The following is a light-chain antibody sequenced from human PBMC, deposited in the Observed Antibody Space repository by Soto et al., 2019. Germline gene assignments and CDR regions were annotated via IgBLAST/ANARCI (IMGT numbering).Light chain of an antibody. J-gene: IGKJ2*01. V-gene: IGKV3-20*01. CDR1: QSVSSSY. Sequence: EIVLTQSPGTLSLSPGERATLSCRASQSVSSSYLAWYQQKPGQAPRLLIYGASSRATGIPDRFSGSRSETDFTLTISRREPENFAGYYWQQCGTSPPHSFGQVTKLEIK. CDR2: GAS. CDR3: QQCGTSPPHS.